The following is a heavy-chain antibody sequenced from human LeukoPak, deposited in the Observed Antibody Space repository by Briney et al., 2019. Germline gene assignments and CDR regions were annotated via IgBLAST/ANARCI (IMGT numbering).Heavy chain of an antibody. CDR2: TRNKASSYTT. J-gene: IGHJ4*02. Sequence: GGSLRLSCAASGFTFSDHYMDWVRQAPGKGLEWVGRTRNKASSYTTEYAASVKGRFTISRDDSKNSLYLQMNSLKTEDTAVYYCAREGNYYDSSGYLFDYWGQGTLVTVSS. D-gene: IGHD3-22*01. CDR3: AREGNYYDSSGYLFDY. CDR1: GFTFSDHY. V-gene: IGHV3-72*01.